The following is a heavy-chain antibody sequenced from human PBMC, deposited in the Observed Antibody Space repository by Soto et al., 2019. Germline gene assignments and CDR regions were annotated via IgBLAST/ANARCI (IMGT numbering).Heavy chain of an antibody. J-gene: IGHJ6*02. CDR2: IVVGSGNT. D-gene: IGHD2-2*01. CDR3: ASGLGCSSTSCFVMLQGREYYYYGMDV. CDR1: GFTFTSSA. Sequence: QMQLVQSGPEVKKPGTSVKVSCKASGFTFTSSAVQWVRQARGQRLEWIGWIVVGSGNTNYAQKFQERGTIPRDMSKGAAYMELSSLGSEDTAVYYCASGLGCSSTSCFVMLQGREYYYYGMDVWGQGTTVTVSS. V-gene: IGHV1-58*01.